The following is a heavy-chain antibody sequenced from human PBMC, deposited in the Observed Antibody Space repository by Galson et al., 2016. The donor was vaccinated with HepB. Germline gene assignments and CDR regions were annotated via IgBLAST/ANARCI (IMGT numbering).Heavy chain of an antibody. D-gene: IGHD6-13*01. CDR3: TDGGGIAAAARGLNH. J-gene: IGHJ5*02. CDR2: ISSNTYGGTT. CDR1: GGSISSTDYF. Sequence: LSLTCTVSGGSISSTDYFWGWIRQSPGKGLEWVGFISSNTYGGTTEFAASVKDRFTISRDDSKSIAYLQMNSLKIEDTAVYYCTDGGGIAAAARGLNHWGQGTLVTVSS. V-gene: IGHV3-49*03.